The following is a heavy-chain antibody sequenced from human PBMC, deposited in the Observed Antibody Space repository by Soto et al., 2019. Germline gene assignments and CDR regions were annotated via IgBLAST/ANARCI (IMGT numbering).Heavy chain of an antibody. D-gene: IGHD6-13*01. CDR3: ASDLQAYSSILEI. CDR2: IWYDGSNK. CDR1: GVTFSSYG. V-gene: IGHV3-33*01. Sequence: QVQLVESGGGVVQPGRSLRLSCAASGVTFSSYGMHWVRQAPGKGLEWVAVIWYDGSNKYYADSVKGRFTISRDNSNNTLYLQMNSLRAEDTAVYYFASDLQAYSSILEIWGQGTMVTVSS. J-gene: IGHJ3*02.